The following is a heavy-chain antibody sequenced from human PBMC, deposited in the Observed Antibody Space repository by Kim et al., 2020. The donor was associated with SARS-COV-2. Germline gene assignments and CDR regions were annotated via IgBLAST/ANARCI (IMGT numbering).Heavy chain of an antibody. CDR2: IRSKANTYAT. Sequence: GGSLRLSCAASGFTFSDSAMHWVRQASGKGLEWVGRIRSKANTYATAYAASVKGRFTISRDDSKNTAYLQMNSLKTEDTAVYYCSRHVPLAFCGGDCYSDYWYGIDIWGQGTTVTVSS. J-gene: IGHJ6*02. V-gene: IGHV3-73*01. CDR1: GFTFSDSA. D-gene: IGHD2-21*02. CDR3: SRHVPLAFCGGDCYSDYWYGIDI.